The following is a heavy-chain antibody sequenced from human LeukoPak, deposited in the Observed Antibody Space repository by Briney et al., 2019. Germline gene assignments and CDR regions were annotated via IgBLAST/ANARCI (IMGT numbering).Heavy chain of an antibody. CDR2: INSSGSN. V-gene: IGHV4-59*01. J-gene: IGHJ5*02. CDR1: GGSINSYY. Sequence: PSETLSLTCTVSGGSINSYYWSWIRHPPGKGLEWNGYINSSGSNYYNPPFKSRVTISVDTSKNQFSLKMSSVTAADTAVYYCARARDGHITYWFDPWGQGTLVTVSS. D-gene: IGHD5-24*01. CDR3: ARARDGHITYWFDP.